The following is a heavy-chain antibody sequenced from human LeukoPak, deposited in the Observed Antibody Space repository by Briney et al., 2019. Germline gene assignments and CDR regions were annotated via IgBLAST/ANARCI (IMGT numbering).Heavy chain of an antibody. V-gene: IGHV3-23*01. Sequence: QTGGSLRLSCVGSGFTFRSHAMSWVRQVPEKGLEFVSGIYENGGTTYYADSVKGRFSISRDNSKNTLYLQMDSLRGEDTAVYYCAKDFRIGYSAHFDYWGQGALVTVSS. CDR3: AKDFRIGYSAHFDY. J-gene: IGHJ4*02. CDR1: GFTFRSHA. CDR2: IYENGGTT. D-gene: IGHD2-21*01.